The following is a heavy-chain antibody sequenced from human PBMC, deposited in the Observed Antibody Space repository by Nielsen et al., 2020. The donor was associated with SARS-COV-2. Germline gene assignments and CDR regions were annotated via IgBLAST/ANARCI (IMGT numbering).Heavy chain of an antibody. Sequence: GESLKISCAASGFTFSSYAMHWVRQAPGKGLEWVAVISYDGSNKYYADSVKGRFTISRDNSKITLYLQMNSLRAEDTAVYYCARDHFTYYYYYGMDVWGQGTTVTVSS. CDR1: GFTFSSYA. CDR2: ISYDGSNK. CDR3: ARDHFTYYYYYGMDV. J-gene: IGHJ6*02. D-gene: IGHD2/OR15-2a*01. V-gene: IGHV3-30-3*01.